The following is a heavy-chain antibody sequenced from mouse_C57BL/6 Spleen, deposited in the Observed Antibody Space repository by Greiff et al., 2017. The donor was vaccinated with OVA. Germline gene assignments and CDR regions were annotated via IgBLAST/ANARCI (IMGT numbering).Heavy chain of an antibody. J-gene: IGHJ4*01. CDR2: IDPETGGT. D-gene: IGHD2-1*01. Sequence: VQLVESGAELVRPGASVTLSCKASGYTFTDYEMHWVKQTPVHGLEWIGAIDPETGGTAYNQKFKGKAILTADKSSSTAYMELRSLTSEDSAVYYCTREGIYYGKAMDYWGQGTSVTVSS. CDR3: TREGIYYGKAMDY. CDR1: GYTFTDYE. V-gene: IGHV1-15*01.